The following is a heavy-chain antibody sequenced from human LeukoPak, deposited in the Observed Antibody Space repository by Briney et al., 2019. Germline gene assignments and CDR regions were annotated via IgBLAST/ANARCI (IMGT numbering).Heavy chain of an antibody. CDR3: ARASSDGVLPAATSFDC. Sequence: GGSLRLSCAASGFTFSSYSMNWVRQAPGKGLEWVSYISSSSSTIYYADSVKGRFTISRDNAKNSLYLQMNSLRAEDRAVYYCARASSDGVLPAATSFDCWGQGTLVTVSS. D-gene: IGHD2-2*01. J-gene: IGHJ4*02. CDR1: GFTFSSYS. CDR2: ISSSSSTI. V-gene: IGHV3-48*04.